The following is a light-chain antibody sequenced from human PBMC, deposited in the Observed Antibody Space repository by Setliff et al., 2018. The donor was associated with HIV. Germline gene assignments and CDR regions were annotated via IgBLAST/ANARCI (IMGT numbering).Light chain of an antibody. V-gene: IGLV2-14*01. CDR2: EVN. CDR3: SSYTTTRTLRV. J-gene: IGLJ1*01. Sequence: QPALTQPASVSGSPGQSITISCTATSSDVGDFDSVAWYQQHPGRAPKLMIYEVNNRPSGVSNRFSGSKSGNTASLTISGLQADDEADYYCSSYTTTRTLRVVGAGTKV. CDR1: SSDVGDFDS.